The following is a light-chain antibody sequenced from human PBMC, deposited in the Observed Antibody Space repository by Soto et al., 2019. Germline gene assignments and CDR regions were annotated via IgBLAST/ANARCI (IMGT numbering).Light chain of an antibody. Sequence: DIQWTQSPSFLSGSVGDRVTITCRASQGISSYLAWYQQKPGKAPKLLIYAASTLQSGVPSRFSGSGSGTEFTLTISSLQPEDFATYYCQQLNSYPYTFGQGNKLEIK. CDR1: QGISSY. CDR3: QQLNSYPYT. J-gene: IGKJ2*01. CDR2: AAS. V-gene: IGKV1-9*01.